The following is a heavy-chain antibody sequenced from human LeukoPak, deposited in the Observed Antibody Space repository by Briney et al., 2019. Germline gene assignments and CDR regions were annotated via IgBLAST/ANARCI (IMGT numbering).Heavy chain of an antibody. V-gene: IGHV4-34*01. CDR1: GGSFSGYY. D-gene: IGHD1-1*01. CDR2: INHSGST. CDR3: ARRTPGTRLGAFDI. Sequence: SETLSLTCAVYGGSFSGYYWSWIRQPPGKGLEWIGEINHSGSTNYNSSLKSRVTISVDTSKNQFSLKLSSVTAADTAVYYCARRTPGTRLGAFDIWGQGTMVTVSS. J-gene: IGHJ3*02.